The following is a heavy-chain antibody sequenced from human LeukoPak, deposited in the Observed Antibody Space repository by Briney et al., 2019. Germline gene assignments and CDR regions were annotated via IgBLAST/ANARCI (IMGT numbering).Heavy chain of an antibody. V-gene: IGHV3-30-3*01. J-gene: IGHJ4*02. CDR2: ISYDGSNK. CDR1: GFTFSSYA. D-gene: IGHD3-10*01. Sequence: GGSLRLSCAASGFTFSSYAMHWVRQAPGKGLEWVAVISYDGSNKYYADSVKGRFTISRDNSKNTLYLQMNSLRAEDTAVYYCARDFWFGELRYYLDYWGQGTLVTVSS. CDR3: ARDFWFGELRYYLDY.